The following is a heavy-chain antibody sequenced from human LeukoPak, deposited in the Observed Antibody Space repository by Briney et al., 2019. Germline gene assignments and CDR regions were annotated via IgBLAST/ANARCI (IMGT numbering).Heavy chain of an antibody. D-gene: IGHD2-15*01. CDR2: IIPIFGTA. V-gene: IGHV1-69*13. J-gene: IGHJ5*02. CDR3: ARDTGYCSGGSCQDNWFDP. CDR1: GGTFSSYA. Sequence: SVKVSCKASGGTFSSYAISWVRQAPGQGLEWMGGIIPIFGTANYAQKFQGRVTITADESTSTAYMELSSLRSEDTAVYYCARDTGYCSGGSCQDNWFDPWGQGTLVTVSS.